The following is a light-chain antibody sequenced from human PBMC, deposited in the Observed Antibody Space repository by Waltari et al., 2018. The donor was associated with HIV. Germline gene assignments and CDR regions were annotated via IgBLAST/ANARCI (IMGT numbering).Light chain of an antibody. CDR1: SSDVGAYDF. CDR3: SSFTTSNYLL. V-gene: IGLV2-14*01. Sequence: QSALTQPASVSGSPGQSITVSCTGTSSDVGAYDFVSWYQQTPGTAPKLVIYEVSYRTSGISNRFSGSKSGNTASLTISGLQTEDEADYYCSSFTTSNYLLFGGGTKVTVL. J-gene: IGLJ2*01. CDR2: EVS.